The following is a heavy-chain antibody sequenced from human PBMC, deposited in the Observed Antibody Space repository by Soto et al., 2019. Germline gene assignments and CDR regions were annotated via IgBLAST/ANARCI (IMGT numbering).Heavy chain of an antibody. CDR1: GGSISSGGYY. D-gene: IGHD3-10*01. Sequence: SETLSLTCTVSGGSISSGGYYWSWIRQHPGKGLEWIGYIYYSGSTYYNPSLKSRVTISVDTSKNQFSLKLSSVTAADTAVYYCARGARITMVRGVRWFDPWRQGTLATVSS. CDR2: IYYSGST. V-gene: IGHV4-31*03. J-gene: IGHJ5*02. CDR3: ARGARITMVRGVRWFDP.